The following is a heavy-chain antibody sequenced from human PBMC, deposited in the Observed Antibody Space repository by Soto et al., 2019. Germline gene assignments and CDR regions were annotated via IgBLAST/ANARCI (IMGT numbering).Heavy chain of an antibody. V-gene: IGHV3-53*01. J-gene: IGHJ6*02. CDR2: IHRGGTT. CDR3: TRGAGNSWVYEYGMDV. CDR1: GFTVSSNF. Sequence: EVQLVESGGGLIQPGGSLRLSCAASGFTVSSNFMTWVRQAPGKGLEWVSTIHRGGTTYYADAVRGRFSVSRDNSKNALFLQMNSLRVEDTAVYFCTRGAGNSWVYEYGMDVWGQGTAVTVSS. D-gene: IGHD6-13*01.